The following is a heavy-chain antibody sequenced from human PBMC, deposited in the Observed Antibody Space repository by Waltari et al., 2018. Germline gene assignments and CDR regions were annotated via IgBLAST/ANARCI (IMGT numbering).Heavy chain of an antibody. Sequence: EVQLVEYGGGWVQPGGSLRLSCAAAGFTFGGHGLNWVRQAPGKGLQWVANIKQDGSEKYYVDSVKGRFTISRDNAKNSLYLQMNSLIAEDTAVYYCASQGPNWNENYWGQGILVTVSS. CDR1: GFTFGGHG. CDR3: ASQGPNWNENY. J-gene: IGHJ4*01. V-gene: IGHV3-7*01. CDR2: IKQDGSEK. D-gene: IGHD1-1*01.